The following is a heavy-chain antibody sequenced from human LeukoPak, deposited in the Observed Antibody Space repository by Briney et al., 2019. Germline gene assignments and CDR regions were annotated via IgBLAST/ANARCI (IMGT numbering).Heavy chain of an antibody. CDR1: AGSISSYY. J-gene: IGHJ5*02. Sequence: SETLSLTCTVSAGSISSYYWSWIRQPAGKGLEWIGRIYTSGSTNYNPSLKSRVTMSVDTSKNQFSLKLSSVTAADTAVYYCARAPRYCSSTSCYLRFDPWGQGALVTVSS. D-gene: IGHD2-2*01. CDR3: ARAPRYCSSTSCYLRFDP. CDR2: IYTSGST. V-gene: IGHV4-4*07.